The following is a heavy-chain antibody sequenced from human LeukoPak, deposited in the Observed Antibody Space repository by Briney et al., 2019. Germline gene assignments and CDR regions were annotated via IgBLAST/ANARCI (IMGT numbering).Heavy chain of an antibody. D-gene: IGHD3-3*01. CDR2: IKEDGSEI. J-gene: IGHJ4*02. V-gene: IGHV3-7*01. Sequence: GGSLRLSCAASGFTFSTYWMGWVRQAPGKGLEWVANIKEDGSEIYYVDSVKGRFTISRDNTKTSLYLQRNSLRAEDTAVYYCARPSFRSGSYFDHWGQGTLLTVSS. CDR3: ARPSFRSGSYFDH. CDR1: GFTFSTYW.